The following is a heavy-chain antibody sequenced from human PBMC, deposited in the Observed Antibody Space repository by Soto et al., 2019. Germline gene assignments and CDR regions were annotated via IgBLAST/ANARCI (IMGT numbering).Heavy chain of an antibody. CDR1: GGSISSGGYY. J-gene: IGHJ4*02. D-gene: IGHD2-21*02. V-gene: IGHV4-31*03. CDR3: ARDPLVTPFAYFKY. Sequence: QAQLQESGPGLEKPSQTLSLTCTVSGGSISSGGYYWSWIRPHPGKGLEWIGNIYYSGSTYYNPSLKSRVTISVDTSKNQFSVKLGSVTAADTAVYYCARDPLVTPFAYFKYWGQGTLVNVSS. CDR2: IYYSGST.